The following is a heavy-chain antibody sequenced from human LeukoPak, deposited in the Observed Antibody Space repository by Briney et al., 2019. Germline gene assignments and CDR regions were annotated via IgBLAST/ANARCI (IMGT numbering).Heavy chain of an antibody. CDR1: GYTFTGYY. J-gene: IGHJ4*02. V-gene: IGHV1-2*02. D-gene: IGHD1/OR15-1a*01. CDR2: ITPNSGGT. Sequence: GASVKVSCKASGYTFTGYYTHWVRQAPGQGLEWMGWITPNSGGTNYAQKFQGRVTMTRDTSISTAYMELSRLRSDDTAVYFCARGAVEQLGNQDYWGQGTLVTVSS. CDR3: ARGAVEQLGNQDY.